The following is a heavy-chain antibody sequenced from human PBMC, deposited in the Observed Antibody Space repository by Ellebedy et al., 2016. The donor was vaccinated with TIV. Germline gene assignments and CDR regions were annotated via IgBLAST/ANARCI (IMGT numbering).Heavy chain of an antibody. CDR1: GFTFSSYW. V-gene: IGHV3-7*01. Sequence: GESLKISCAASGFTFSSYWMSWVRQAPGKGLEWVAKIKQDGSEKYYVDSVKGRFTISRDNAQNSLYLQMNSLRAEDTAVYYCARWATGYDQYYFDLWGRGTLVSVSS. CDR2: IKQDGSEK. D-gene: IGHD5-12*01. CDR3: ARWATGYDQYYFDL. J-gene: IGHJ4*02.